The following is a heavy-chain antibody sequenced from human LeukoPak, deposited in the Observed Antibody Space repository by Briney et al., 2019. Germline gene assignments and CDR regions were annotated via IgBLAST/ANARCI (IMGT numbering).Heavy chain of an antibody. CDR2: IYYSGST. D-gene: IGHD5-18*01. CDR3: ARAGYSYGPQGVAFDY. Sequence: KTSETLSLTCTVSGGSISSYYWSWIRQPPGKGLEWIGHIYYSGSTTNNPSLKSRVTISVDTSKNQFSLKLSSVTAADTAVYYCARAGYSYGPQGVAFDYWGQGTLVTVSS. CDR1: GGSISSYY. J-gene: IGHJ4*02. V-gene: IGHV4-59*01.